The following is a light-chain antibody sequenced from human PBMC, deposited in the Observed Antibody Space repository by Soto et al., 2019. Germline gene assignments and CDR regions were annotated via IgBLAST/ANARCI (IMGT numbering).Light chain of an antibody. V-gene: IGLV2-14*01. Sequence: ALTQPASVSGSPGQSITISCTGTSSDVGGYNYVSWYQQHPGKAPKLMIYDVSNRPSGVSNRFSGSKSGNTASLTISGLQAEDEADYYCSSYTSSSNLDVFGTGTKVTVL. J-gene: IGLJ1*01. CDR3: SSYTSSSNLDV. CDR2: DVS. CDR1: SSDVGGYNY.